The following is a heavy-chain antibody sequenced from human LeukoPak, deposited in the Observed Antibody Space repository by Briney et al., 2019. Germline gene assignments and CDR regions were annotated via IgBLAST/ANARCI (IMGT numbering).Heavy chain of an antibody. V-gene: IGHV3-11*05. CDR3: ARDLAAASLDY. CDR1: GFTFSDYY. Sequence: RGSLRLSCAASGFTFSDYYMSWIRQAPGKGLEWVSYISSSSSYTNYADSVKGRFTISRDNAKNSLYLQMNSLRAEDTAVYYCARDLAAASLDYWGQGTLVTVSA. D-gene: IGHD6-13*01. J-gene: IGHJ4*02. CDR2: ISSSSSYT.